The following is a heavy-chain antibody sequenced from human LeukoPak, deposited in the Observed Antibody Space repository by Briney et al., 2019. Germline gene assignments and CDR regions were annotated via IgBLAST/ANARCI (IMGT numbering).Heavy chain of an antibody. CDR1: GGSIRSFY. V-gene: IGHV4-59*01. Sequence: PSETLSLTCTVSGGSIRSFYWSWIRQPPGKGLEWIGYIYYSGSTNYNPSLKSRATISVDTSKNQFSLRLSSVTAADTAVYYCARDGHSSGWYENWFDPRGQGTLVTVSS. J-gene: IGHJ5*02. CDR3: ARDGHSSGWYENWFDP. CDR2: IYYSGST. D-gene: IGHD6-19*01.